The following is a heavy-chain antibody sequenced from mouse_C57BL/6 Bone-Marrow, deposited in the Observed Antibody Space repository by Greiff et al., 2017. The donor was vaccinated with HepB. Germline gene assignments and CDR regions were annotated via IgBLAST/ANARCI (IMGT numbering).Heavy chain of an antibody. V-gene: IGHV1-74*01. Sequence: QVQLQQPGAELVKPGASVKVSCKASGYTFTSYWMYWVKQRPGQGLEWIGRIHPSDSDTNYNQKFKGKATLTVDKSSSTAYMQLSSLTSEDSAVYYCAIGTTVVASGGRYFDVWGTGTTVTVSS. CDR1: GYTFTSYW. J-gene: IGHJ1*03. CDR3: AIGTTVVASGGRYFDV. D-gene: IGHD1-1*01. CDR2: IHPSDSDT.